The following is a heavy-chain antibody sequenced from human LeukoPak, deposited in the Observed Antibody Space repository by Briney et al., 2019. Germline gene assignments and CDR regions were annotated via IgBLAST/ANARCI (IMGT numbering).Heavy chain of an antibody. Sequence: ASVKVSCKASGYTFTGYYMHWVRPAPGQGLEWMGWINPNRGGTNYAQKFKGRVTMTSDTSISTAYMERSRLRSDDTAVYYCARTRVIVVVVSWFDPWGQGTLVTVSS. CDR1: GYTFTGYY. V-gene: IGHV1-2*02. D-gene: IGHD1-26*01. J-gene: IGHJ5*02. CDR2: INPNRGGT. CDR3: ARTRVIVVVVSWFDP.